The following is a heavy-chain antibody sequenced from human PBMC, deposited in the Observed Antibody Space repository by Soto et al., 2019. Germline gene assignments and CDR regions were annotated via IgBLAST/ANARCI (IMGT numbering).Heavy chain of an antibody. CDR2: ISYDGSNK. V-gene: IGHV3-30*18. D-gene: IGHD3-22*01. Sequence: QPRGYLRLSCAASGFTFSSYGMHWVRQAPGKGLEWVAVISYDGSNKYYADSVKGRFTISRDNSKNTLYLQMNSLRAEDTAVYYCAKNYYDSSGYYYYYGMDVWGQGTTVTVSS. CDR1: GFTFSSYG. J-gene: IGHJ6*02. CDR3: AKNYYDSSGYYYYYGMDV.